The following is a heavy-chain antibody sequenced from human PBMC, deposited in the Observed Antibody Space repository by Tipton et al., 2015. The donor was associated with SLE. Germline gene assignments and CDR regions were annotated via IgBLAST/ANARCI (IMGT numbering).Heavy chain of an antibody. CDR3: ARDPSQAFDI. CDR1: GFTVSTYR. CDR2: ISSCGRYV. V-gene: IGHV3-21*03. J-gene: IGHJ3*02. Sequence: SLRLSWAASGFTVSTYRMNWVRQAPGKGLEWVSSISSCGRYVYYAKAMKGRFTTSRDNAHNSLYLQMNSLRAEDTAVYYCARDPSQAFDIWAQGTMLPLSS.